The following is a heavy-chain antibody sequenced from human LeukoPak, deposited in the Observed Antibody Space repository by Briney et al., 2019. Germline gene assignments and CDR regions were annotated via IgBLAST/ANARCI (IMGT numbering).Heavy chain of an antibody. CDR3: ARQGTVTTCHDYYYFMDV. Sequence: SETLSLTCTVSGGSISSSRYYWGWIRQPPGKGLEWIGSIYYSGSTYYNPSLKSRVTISVDTSKNQFSLKLSSVTAADTAVYYCARQGTVTTCHDYYYFMDVWGQGTTVTVSS. J-gene: IGHJ6*02. CDR2: IYYSGST. V-gene: IGHV4-39*01. CDR1: GGSISSSRYY. D-gene: IGHD4-17*01.